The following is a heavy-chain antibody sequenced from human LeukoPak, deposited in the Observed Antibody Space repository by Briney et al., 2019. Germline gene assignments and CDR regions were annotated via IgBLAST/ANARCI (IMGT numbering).Heavy chain of an antibody. Sequence: EGSLGLSCAASEFTLGSYAMSWVRQAPGKGLEWVSGISANGANTHYAESVRGRFIISRDNSKNTLYLQMNSLRAGDTALYFCAKYHNPDSTGPFHWGQGTLVTVSS. D-gene: IGHD3-22*01. CDR2: ISANGANT. CDR1: EFTLGSYA. CDR3: AKYHNPDSTGPFH. V-gene: IGHV3-23*01. J-gene: IGHJ4*02.